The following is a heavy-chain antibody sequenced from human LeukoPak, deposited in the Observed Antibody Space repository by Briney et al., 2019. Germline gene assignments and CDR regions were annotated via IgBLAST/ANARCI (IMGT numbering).Heavy chain of an antibody. V-gene: IGHV4-39*07. CDR3: ARDFPFSSGWYERTFDY. D-gene: IGHD6-19*01. Sequence: PSETLSLTCTVSGGSISSSSYYWGWIRQPPGKGLEWIGSIYYSGSTYYNPSLKSRVTISVDTSKNQFSLKLSSVTAADTAVYYCARDFPFSSGWYERTFDYWGQGTLVTVSS. CDR1: GGSISSSSYY. CDR2: IYYSGST. J-gene: IGHJ4*02.